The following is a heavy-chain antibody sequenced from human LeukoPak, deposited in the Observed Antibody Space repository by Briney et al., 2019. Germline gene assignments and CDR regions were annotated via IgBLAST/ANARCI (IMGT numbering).Heavy chain of an antibody. J-gene: IGHJ6*02. V-gene: IGHV3-21*01. CDR3: ARAVASTPWADVWYYGMDV. CDR2: ISSSSSYI. Sequence: GGSLRLSCAASGFTFSSYSMNWVRQAPGKGLEWVSSISSSSSYIYYADSVKGRFTISRDNAKNSLYLQMNSLRAEDTAVYYCARAVASTPWADVWYYGMDVWGQGTTVTVSS. CDR1: GFTFSSYS. D-gene: IGHD5-12*01.